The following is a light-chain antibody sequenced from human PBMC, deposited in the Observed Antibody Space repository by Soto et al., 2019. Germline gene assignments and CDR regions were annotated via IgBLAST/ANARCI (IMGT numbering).Light chain of an antibody. CDR3: QQYNTWPRT. CDR2: GAT. Sequence: ETVMTQSPATLSVSPGERATLSCRASQSVSSDLAWYQQKPGQATRLLIFGATTRATSIPARFTGSRSGTEFTLTISSLQSEDFAVYYCQQYNTWPRTFGQGTKVESK. J-gene: IGKJ1*01. CDR1: QSVSSD. V-gene: IGKV3-15*01.